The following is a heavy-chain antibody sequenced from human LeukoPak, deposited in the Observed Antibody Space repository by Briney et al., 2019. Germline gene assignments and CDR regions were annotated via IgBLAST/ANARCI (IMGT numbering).Heavy chain of an antibody. CDR1: GYTFTSYG. Sequence: ASLKVSCKASGYTFTSYGINWVRQAPGQGLEWMGWISAYNGNTNYAQKLQGRVTMTTDTSTSTAYMELRSLRSDDTAVYYCARAESSGWNNWFDPWGQGTLVTVSS. CDR3: ARAESSGWNNWFDP. CDR2: ISAYNGNT. J-gene: IGHJ5*02. V-gene: IGHV1-18*01. D-gene: IGHD6-19*01.